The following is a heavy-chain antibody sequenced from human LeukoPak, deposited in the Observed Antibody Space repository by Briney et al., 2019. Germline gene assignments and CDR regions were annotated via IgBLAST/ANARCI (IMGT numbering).Heavy chain of an antibody. CDR1: GYTFTDNV. D-gene: IGHD1-26*01. J-gene: IGHJ3*02. Sequence: ASVKVSCKTSGYTFTDNVITWVRQAPGQGLEWMGWISPYNGDTNYAQNLQGRVTMTTDTSTNTAYMELRSLRSDDTAVYYCARDHGGSPLLDTFDIWGQGTMVTVSS. V-gene: IGHV1-18*01. CDR3: ARDHGGSPLLDTFDI. CDR2: ISPYNGDT.